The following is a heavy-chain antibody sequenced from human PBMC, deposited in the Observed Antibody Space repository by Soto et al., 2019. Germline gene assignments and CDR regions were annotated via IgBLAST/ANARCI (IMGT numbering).Heavy chain of an antibody. CDR2: IYSNGIT. CDR1: GGSISNYY. V-gene: IGHV4-4*07. CDR3: ATWRFDY. J-gene: IGHJ4*02. Sequence: PSETLSLTCSVSGGSISNYYWNWIRQPAGKGLEWIGRIYSNGITYYNPSLKSRVTMSVDTSKNQFSLQLNSATPEDTAVYYCATWRFDYWGQGTLVTVSS.